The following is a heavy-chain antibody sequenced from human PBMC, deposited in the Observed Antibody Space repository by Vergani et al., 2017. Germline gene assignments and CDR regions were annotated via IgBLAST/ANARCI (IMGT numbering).Heavy chain of an antibody. D-gene: IGHD1-20*01. J-gene: IGHJ6*02. CDR2: IYHSGST. Sequence: QVQLQESGPGLVKPSGTLSLTCAVSGGSISSSNWWSWVRQPPGKGLEWIGEIYHSGSTNYNPSLKSRVTISVDKSKNQFSLKVSSVTAADTAVYYCARFLTGTTIYYYYGMDVWSQGTTVTVSS. CDR3: ARFLTGTTIYYYYGMDV. V-gene: IGHV4-4*02. CDR1: GGSISSSNW.